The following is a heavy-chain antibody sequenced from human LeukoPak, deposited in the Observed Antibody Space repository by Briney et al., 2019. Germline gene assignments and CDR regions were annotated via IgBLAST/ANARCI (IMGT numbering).Heavy chain of an antibody. CDR2: IKTKTDGGTT. J-gene: IGHJ4*02. Sequence: GGSLRLSCAASGFTFSNAWMSWVRQAPGKGLEWVGRIKTKTDGGTTDYAAPVKGRFTIPRDDSKNTVYLQMNSLKTEDTAVYYCTAGLPFDYWGQGALVTVSS. CDR1: GFTFSNAW. CDR3: TAGLPFDY. V-gene: IGHV3-15*01.